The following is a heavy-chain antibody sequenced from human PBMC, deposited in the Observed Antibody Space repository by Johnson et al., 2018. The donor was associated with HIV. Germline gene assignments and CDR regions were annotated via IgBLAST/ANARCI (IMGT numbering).Heavy chain of an antibody. CDR2: TSYDGSNK. J-gene: IGHJ3*02. CDR3: ARPGGDYSAFDI. D-gene: IGHD4-17*01. V-gene: IGHV3-30*03. CDR1: GFTFSSYG. Sequence: QVQLVESGGGVVQPGRSLRLSCAASGFTFSSYGIHWVRQAPGKGLEWVTVTSYDGSNKYYADSVKGRFTISRDNSKNTLYLQMNSLRAEDTAVYYCARPGGDYSAFDIWGQGTMVTVSS.